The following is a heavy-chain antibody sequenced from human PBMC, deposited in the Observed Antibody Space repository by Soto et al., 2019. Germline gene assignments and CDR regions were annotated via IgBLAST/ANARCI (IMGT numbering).Heavy chain of an antibody. Sequence: PGESLKISCKGSGYSFTSYWIGWVRQMPGKCLEWMWIIYPGDSDTRYIPSFQGQVTISADKSISTAYLQWSSLKASDTAMYYCASPLRIAVAGTDAFDIWGQGTMVTVSS. J-gene: IGHJ3*02. D-gene: IGHD6-19*01. CDR1: GYSFTSYW. V-gene: IGHV5-51*01. CDR2: IYPGDSDT. CDR3: ASPLRIAVAGTDAFDI.